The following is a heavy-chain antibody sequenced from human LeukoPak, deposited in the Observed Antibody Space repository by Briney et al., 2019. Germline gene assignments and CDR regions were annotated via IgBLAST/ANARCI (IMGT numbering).Heavy chain of an antibody. J-gene: IGHJ4*02. CDR3: ARAPDCSSTSCYGYYFDY. CDR2: IYYSGST. D-gene: IGHD2-2*01. V-gene: IGHV4-59*01. CDR1: GGSISSYY. Sequence: KASETLSLTCTDSGGSISSYYWSWIRQPPGKGLEWIGYIYYSGSTNYNPYLKSRVTISVDTSKNQFSLKLSSVTAADTAVYYCARAPDCSSTSCYGYYFDYWGQGTLVTVSS.